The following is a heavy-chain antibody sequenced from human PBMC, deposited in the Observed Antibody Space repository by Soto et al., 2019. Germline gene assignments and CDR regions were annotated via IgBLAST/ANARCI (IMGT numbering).Heavy chain of an antibody. J-gene: IGHJ6*02. CDR1: GYSFTSYW. V-gene: IGHV5-51*01. D-gene: IGHD6-6*01. CDR3: ASPSGGARSGYYYGMDV. CDR2: IYPGDSDT. Sequence: PGASLTISCKVSGYSFTSYWIGWVRQMPGKGLEWMGIIYPGDSDTRYSPSFQGQVTISADKSISTAYLQWSSLKASDTAMYYCASPSGGARSGYYYGMDVWGQGTTVTVSS.